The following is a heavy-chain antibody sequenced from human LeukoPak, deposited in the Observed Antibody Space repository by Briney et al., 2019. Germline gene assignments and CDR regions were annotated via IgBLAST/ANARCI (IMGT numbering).Heavy chain of an antibody. D-gene: IGHD6-19*01. V-gene: IGHV1-46*01. CDR1: GYTFTSYY. CDR3: ARDAESYSLGIAVAGKYYFDY. J-gene: IGHJ4*02. Sequence: ASVKVSCKASGYTFTSYYMHWVRQAPGQGLEWMGIINPSGGSTSYAQRFQGRVSMTRDTSTSTVYMELSSLRSADTAMYYCARDAESYSLGIAVAGKYYFDYWGQGTLVTVSS. CDR2: INPSGGST.